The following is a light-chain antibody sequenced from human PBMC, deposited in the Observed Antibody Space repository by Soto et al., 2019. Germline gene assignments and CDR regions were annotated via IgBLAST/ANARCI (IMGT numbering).Light chain of an antibody. CDR3: QQSYSTLGT. V-gene: IGKV1-39*01. Sequence: DIQMPQSPSSLSASVGDRVTITCRASQSISSYLNWYQQKPGKAPKLLIYAASSLQSGVPSRFRGSGSGTDFTLTISSLQPEDFATYYCQQSYSTLGTFGGGTKVEIK. CDR2: AAS. J-gene: IGKJ4*01. CDR1: QSISSY.